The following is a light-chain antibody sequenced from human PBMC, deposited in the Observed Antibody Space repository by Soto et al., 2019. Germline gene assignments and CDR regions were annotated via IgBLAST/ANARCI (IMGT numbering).Light chain of an antibody. J-gene: IGKJ5*01. V-gene: IGKV3-20*01. CDR1: QSVSSSY. CDR2: DAS. CDR3: QQYGNSPIT. Sequence: EIVLTQSPGTLSLSPGERATLSCRASQSVSSSYLAWYQQKPGQAPRLLIYDASNRATGIPDRFSGSGSGTDFTLTISRLEPEDVAVFYCQQYGNSPITFGQGTRLENK.